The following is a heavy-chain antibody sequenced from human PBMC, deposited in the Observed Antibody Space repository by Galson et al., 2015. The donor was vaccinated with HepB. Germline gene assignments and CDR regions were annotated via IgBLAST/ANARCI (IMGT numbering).Heavy chain of an antibody. V-gene: IGHV3-33*01. J-gene: IGHJ4*02. CDR3: ARERNIAAPAALDS. D-gene: IGHD6-13*01. CDR1: GFTFSSYG. Sequence: SLRLSCAASGFTFSSYGMHWDRQAPGKGLEWVAVIWYNGSNKFYVDSVKGRFTISRDNSKNTVYLQMNSLRAEDTAVYYCARERNIAAPAALDSWGQGTLVTVSS. CDR2: IWYNGSNK.